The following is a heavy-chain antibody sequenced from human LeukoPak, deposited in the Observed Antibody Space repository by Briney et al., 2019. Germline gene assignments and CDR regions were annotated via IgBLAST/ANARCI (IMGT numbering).Heavy chain of an antibody. CDR3: ATMGVVVVPATCPDY. CDR2: ISSSGSTI. J-gene: IGHJ4*02. V-gene: IGHV3-48*03. CDR1: GFTFSSYE. D-gene: IGHD2-15*01. Sequence: PSGGSLRLSCAASGFTFSSYELNWLRQPPAKGLEWVSYISSSGSTIYYADSVKGRFTISRPNAKNTLYLQMNSLRAADTAVYYCATMGVVVVPATCPDYWGQGTLVTVSS.